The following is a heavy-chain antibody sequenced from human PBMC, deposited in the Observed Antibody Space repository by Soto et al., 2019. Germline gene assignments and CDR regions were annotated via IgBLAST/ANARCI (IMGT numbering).Heavy chain of an antibody. J-gene: IGHJ1*01. Sequence: EVQLLESGGDFVQPGGSLRLSCAASAFTFSNYAMGWVRQAPGKGLEWVSTIGGPGGDRTYYADPVKGRFAISRDNSKDTVYHQMNNRRADDTAVYYCVRRSVLHWEPFASRGQGTLLSLSS. CDR2: IGGPGGDRT. CDR1: AFTFSNYA. D-gene: IGHD1-26*01. CDR3: VRRSVLHWEPFAS. V-gene: IGHV3-23*01.